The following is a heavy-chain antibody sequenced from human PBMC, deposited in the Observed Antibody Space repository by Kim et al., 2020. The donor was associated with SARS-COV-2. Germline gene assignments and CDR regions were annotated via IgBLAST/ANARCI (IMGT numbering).Heavy chain of an antibody. Sequence: GGSLRLSCAASGFTFSSYGMHWVRQAPGKGLEWVAVISYDGSNKYYADSVKGRFTISRDNSKNTLYLQMNSLRAEDTAVYYCAKDRGYYDSSGYYYGNWFDPWGQGTLVTVSS. J-gene: IGHJ5*02. CDR2: ISYDGSNK. D-gene: IGHD3-22*01. CDR3: AKDRGYYDSSGYYYGNWFDP. CDR1: GFTFSSYG. V-gene: IGHV3-30*18.